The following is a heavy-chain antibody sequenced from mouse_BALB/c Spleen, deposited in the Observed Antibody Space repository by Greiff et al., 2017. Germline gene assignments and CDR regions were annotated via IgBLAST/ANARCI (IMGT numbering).Heavy chain of an antibody. D-gene: IGHD3-1*01. Sequence: VQLKQSGPELVKPGASVKVSCKASGYTFTSYVMHWVKQKPGQGLEWIGYINPYNDGTKYNEKFKGKATLTSDKSSSTAYMELSSLTSEDSAVYYCARRGYGGVYYAMDYWGQGTSVTVSS. CDR1: GYTFTSYV. CDR3: ARRGYGGVYYAMDY. J-gene: IGHJ4*01. CDR2: INPYNDGT. V-gene: IGHV1-14*01.